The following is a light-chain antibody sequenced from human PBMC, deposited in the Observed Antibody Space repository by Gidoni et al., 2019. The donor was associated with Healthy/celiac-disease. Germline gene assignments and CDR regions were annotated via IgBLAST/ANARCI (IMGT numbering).Light chain of an antibody. CDR3: QQYYSYPELT. J-gene: IGKJ4*01. CDR1: QGISSY. Sequence: ISMTQSPSSFSASTGDRVTITCRASQGISSYLAWYQQKPGKAPKLLIYAASTLQSGVPSRFSGSGSGTDFTLTISCLQSEDFATYYCQQYYSYPELTFGGGTKVEIK. CDR2: AAS. V-gene: IGKV1-8*01.